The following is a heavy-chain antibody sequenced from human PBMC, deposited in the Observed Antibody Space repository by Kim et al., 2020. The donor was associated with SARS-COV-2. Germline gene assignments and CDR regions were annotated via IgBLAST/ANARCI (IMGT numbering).Heavy chain of an antibody. J-gene: IGHJ6*02. Sequence: GGSLRLSCAASGFTFSSYGMHWVRQAPGKGLEWVAVISYDGSNKYYADSVKGRFTISRDNSKNTLYLQMNSLRAEDTAVYYCAKDRALLWFGERYGMDVWGQGTTVTVSS. CDR1: GFTFSSYG. D-gene: IGHD3-10*01. CDR2: ISYDGSNK. V-gene: IGHV3-30*18. CDR3: AKDRALLWFGERYGMDV.